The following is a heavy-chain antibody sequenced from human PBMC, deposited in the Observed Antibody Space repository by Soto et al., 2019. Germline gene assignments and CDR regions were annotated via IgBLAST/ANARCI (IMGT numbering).Heavy chain of an antibody. J-gene: IGHJ4*02. Sequence: ASVKVSCKASGYTFTSYAMHWVRQAPGQRLEWMGWINAGNGNTKYSQKFQGRVTITRDISASTAYMELSSLRSEDTAVYYCARGEFLSYDDYWGQGTLVTVSS. CDR3: ARGEFLSYDDY. CDR2: INAGNGNT. CDR1: GYTFTSYA. D-gene: IGHD3-16*01. V-gene: IGHV1-3*01.